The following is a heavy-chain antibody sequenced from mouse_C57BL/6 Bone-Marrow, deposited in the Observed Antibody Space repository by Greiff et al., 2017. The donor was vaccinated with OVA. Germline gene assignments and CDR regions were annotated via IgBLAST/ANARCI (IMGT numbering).Heavy chain of an antibody. J-gene: IGHJ1*03. CDR3: ARPHYCYSSSYEDWYFGV. D-gene: IGHD1-1*01. V-gene: IGHV5-9*01. CDR2: ISGGGGNT. Sequence: EVKVVESGGGLVKPGGSLKLSCAASGFTFSSYTMSWVRQTPEKRLEWVATISGGGGNTYYPDSVKGRFTISRDNAKNTLYLQMSSLRSEDTALYYCARPHYCYSSSYEDWYFGVWGTGTTVTVSS. CDR1: GFTFSSYT.